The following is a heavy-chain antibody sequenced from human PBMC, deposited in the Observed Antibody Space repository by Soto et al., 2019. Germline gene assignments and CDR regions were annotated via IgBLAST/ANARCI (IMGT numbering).Heavy chain of an antibody. D-gene: IGHD3-3*01. CDR3: ARGLRFLEWLFPDAFDI. CDR2: INPSGGST. V-gene: IGHV1-46*03. Sequence: ASVNVSCKASGYTFTSYYMHWVRQAPGQGLEWMGIINPSGGSTSYAQKFQGRVTMTRDTSTSTVYMELSSLRSEDTAVYYCARGLRFLEWLFPDAFDIWGQGTMVTVSS. CDR1: GYTFTSYY. J-gene: IGHJ3*02.